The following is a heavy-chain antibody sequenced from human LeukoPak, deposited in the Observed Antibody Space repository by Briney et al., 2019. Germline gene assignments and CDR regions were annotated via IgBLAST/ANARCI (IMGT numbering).Heavy chain of an antibody. Sequence: GGSLRLSCVASGFIFSNYEMNWVRQAPGKGLEWVSYISSLGTSIYYADSVKGRFTISKDNAKNSLYLQMNSLRAEDTAVYYCARDLLATTPGVDYWGQGTLVTVSS. D-gene: IGHD5-12*01. CDR2: ISSLGTSI. J-gene: IGHJ4*02. CDR1: GFIFSNYE. V-gene: IGHV3-48*03. CDR3: ARDLLATTPGVDY.